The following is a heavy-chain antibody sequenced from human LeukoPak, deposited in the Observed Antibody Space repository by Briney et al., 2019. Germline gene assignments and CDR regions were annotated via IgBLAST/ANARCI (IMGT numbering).Heavy chain of an antibody. J-gene: IGHJ4*02. CDR1: GFTFSSYS. D-gene: IGHD5-24*01. CDR2: ISGSSSTT. CDR3: AKDGYNYLDY. Sequence: GGSLRLSCAASGFTFSSYSMNWVRQAPGKGLEWGSYISGSSSTTYYADSVKGRFTISRDYSKNTLYLQMNSLRAEDTAVYYCAKDGYNYLDYWGQGTLVTVSS. V-gene: IGHV3-48*01.